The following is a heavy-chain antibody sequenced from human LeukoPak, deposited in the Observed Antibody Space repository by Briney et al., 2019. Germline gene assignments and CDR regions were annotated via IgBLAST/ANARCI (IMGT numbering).Heavy chain of an antibody. J-gene: IGHJ3*02. CDR3: ARVNMVRGDDAFDT. V-gene: IGHV4-34*01. Sequence: SSETLSLTCAVYGGSFSGYYWSWIRQPPGKGLEWIGEINHSGSTNYNPSLKSRVTISVDTSKNQFSLKLSSVTAADTAVYYCARVNMVRGDDAFDTWGQGTMVTVSS. D-gene: IGHD3-10*01. CDR1: GGSFSGYY. CDR2: INHSGST.